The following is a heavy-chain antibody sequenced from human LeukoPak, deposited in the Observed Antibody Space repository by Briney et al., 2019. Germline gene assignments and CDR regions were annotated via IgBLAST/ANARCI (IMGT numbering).Heavy chain of an antibody. CDR1: GYSFTSYW. CDR3: AGHGTGYSSSWYYY. D-gene: IGHD6-13*01. J-gene: IGHJ4*02. V-gene: IGHV5-10-1*01. Sequence: GESLKISCKGSGYSFTSYWISWVRQMPGKGLEWMGRIDPSDSYTNYSPSFQGHVTISADKSISTAYLQWSSLKASDTAMYYCAGHGTGYSSSWYYYWGQGTLVTVSS. CDR2: IDPSDSYT.